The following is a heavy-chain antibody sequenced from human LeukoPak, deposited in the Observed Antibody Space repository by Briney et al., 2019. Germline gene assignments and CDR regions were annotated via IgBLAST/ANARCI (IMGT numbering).Heavy chain of an antibody. V-gene: IGHV1-8*03. Sequence: ASVKVSCKDSGDTFTSHDINWVRQAAGQGLEWMGWMNPNSGNTGYAQKFQGRATITRNTSISTAYMELSSLRSEDTAVYSCVRGPSWTGYSQPYYFDYWGQGTLVTVSS. D-gene: IGHD3/OR15-3a*01. J-gene: IGHJ4*02. CDR1: GDTFTSHD. CDR2: MNPNSGNT. CDR3: VRGPSWTGYSQPYYFDY.